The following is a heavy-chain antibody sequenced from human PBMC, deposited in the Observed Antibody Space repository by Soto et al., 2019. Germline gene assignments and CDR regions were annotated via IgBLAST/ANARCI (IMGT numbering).Heavy chain of an antibody. J-gene: IGHJ4*02. Sequence: PGGSLRLSCAASGFTVYNNYMAWVRQAPGKGLEWVSLIYSGGTTFYADSVKGRFTISRHNSENTLYLQMNSLTVDDTAVYYCATSPRDSTSLYFDSRGQGTLVTVSS. CDR1: GFTVYNNY. D-gene: IGHD2-21*02. V-gene: IGHV3-53*04. CDR3: ATSPRDSTSLYFDS. CDR2: IYSGGTT.